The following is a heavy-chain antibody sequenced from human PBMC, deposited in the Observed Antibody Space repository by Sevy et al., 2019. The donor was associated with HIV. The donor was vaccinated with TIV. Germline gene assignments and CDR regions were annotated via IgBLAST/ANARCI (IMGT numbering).Heavy chain of an antibody. CDR2: LYRGGST. Sequence: GGSLRLTCAASGFTVSSNYMSWVRRAPGKGLEWVSILYRGGSTYDADSVKGRFTISRDNSKNTLYLQMNSLRAEDTAVYYCAREGYSYGAYWYFDLWGRGTLVTVSS. CDR3: AREGYSYGAYWYFDL. J-gene: IGHJ2*01. CDR1: GFTVSSNY. D-gene: IGHD5-18*01. V-gene: IGHV3-53*01.